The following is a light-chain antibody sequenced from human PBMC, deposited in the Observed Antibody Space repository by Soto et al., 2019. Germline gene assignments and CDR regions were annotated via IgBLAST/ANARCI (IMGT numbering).Light chain of an antibody. Sequence: IVLTQSPGTLSLSPGERATLSCRASQSVSSTYIAWYQQNPGQAPRLLIYGASSRAPGIPDRFSGSGSGTDFTLTISRLEPEDFAVYFCQQYGRSPPFTFGQGTKVEIK. CDR3: QQYGRSPPFT. CDR1: QSVSSTY. CDR2: GAS. J-gene: IGKJ2*01. V-gene: IGKV3-20*01.